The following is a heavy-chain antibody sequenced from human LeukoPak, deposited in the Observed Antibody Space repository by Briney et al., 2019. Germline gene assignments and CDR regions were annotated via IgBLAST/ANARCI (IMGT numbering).Heavy chain of an antibody. V-gene: IGHV3-48*01. D-gene: IGHD3-22*01. CDR3: ARDHHRRLYDSQARDTFDI. CDR1: GFTFSSYW. J-gene: IGHJ3*02. Sequence: GGSLRLSCAASGFTFSSYWMNWVRQAPGKGLEWVSYIGSSSSTIYYADSVKGRFTISRDNAKNSLYLQMSSLRAEDTAVYYCARDHHRRLYDSQARDTFDIWGQGTMVTVSS. CDR2: IGSSSSTI.